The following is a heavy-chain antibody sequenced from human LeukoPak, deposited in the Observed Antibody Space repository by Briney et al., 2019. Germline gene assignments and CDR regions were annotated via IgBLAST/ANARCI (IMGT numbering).Heavy chain of an antibody. V-gene: IGHV3-64*01. Sequence: GGSLRLSCAASGFTFSNYAMHWVRQAPGKGLEYVSAISSNGGSTYYANSVKGRFTISRDNSKNSLYLQMGSLRAEDMAMYYCARGVIVGATDTWGQGTLVTASS. D-gene: IGHD1-26*01. J-gene: IGHJ5*02. CDR1: GFTFSNYA. CDR3: ARGVIVGATDT. CDR2: ISSNGGST.